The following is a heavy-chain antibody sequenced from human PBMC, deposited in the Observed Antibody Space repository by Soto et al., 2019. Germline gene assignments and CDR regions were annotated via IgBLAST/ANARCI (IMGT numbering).Heavy chain of an antibody. D-gene: IGHD6-19*01. CDR2: ISGDDGSG. CDR3: AKEASGWKARCCFDL. CDR1: GVTFTTNA. Sequence: WGSLRLSCVASGVTFTTNAMDWVRQAPGKGLEWVSFISGDDGSGNYADSVKGRFTISRDNSKNTLYLQMNSLRAEDTAIYYCAKEASGWKARCCFDLWGRGTMVTVSS. V-gene: IGHV3-23*01. J-gene: IGHJ3*01.